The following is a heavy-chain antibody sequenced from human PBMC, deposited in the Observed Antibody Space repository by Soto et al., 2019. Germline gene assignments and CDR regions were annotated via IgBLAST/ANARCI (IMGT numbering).Heavy chain of an antibody. Sequence: SVKVSCKASGGTFSSYAISWVRQAPGQGLEWMGGIIPIFGTANYAQKFQGRVTITADKSTSTAYMELSSLRSEDTAVYYCASFDSSGYYRPFDYWGQGTLVTVSS. CDR3: ASFDSSGYYRPFDY. D-gene: IGHD3-22*01. V-gene: IGHV1-69*06. J-gene: IGHJ4*02. CDR1: GGTFSSYA. CDR2: IIPIFGTA.